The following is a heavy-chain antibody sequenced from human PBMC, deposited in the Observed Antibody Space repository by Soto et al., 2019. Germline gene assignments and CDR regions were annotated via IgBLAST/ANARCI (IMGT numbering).Heavy chain of an antibody. V-gene: IGHV1-69*12. CDR2: IIPIFGTT. Sequence: QVQLVQSGAEVKKPGSSVKVSCKASGGTFSSYAISWVRQAPGQGLEWMGGIIPIFGTTNYAQKFQGRVPITADESTSTAYMGLSSLRSEDTAVYYCARVVTVVKSFHYWYFDLWGRGTLVTVSS. CDR3: ARVVTVVKSFHYWYFDL. D-gene: IGHD2-15*01. J-gene: IGHJ2*01. CDR1: GGTFSSYA.